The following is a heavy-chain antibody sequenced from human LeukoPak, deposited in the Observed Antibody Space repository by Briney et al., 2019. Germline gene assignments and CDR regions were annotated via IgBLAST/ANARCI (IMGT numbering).Heavy chain of an antibody. V-gene: IGHV1-24*01. CDR1: GYTLTELS. CDR2: FDPEDGET. CDR3: ARGPQTITIFHYYYYYMDV. Sequence: ASVKVSCKVSGYTLTELSMHWVRQAPGKGLEWMGGFDPEDGETIYAQKFQGRVTMTEDTSTDTAYMELSSLRSEDTAVYYCARGPQTITIFHYYYYYMDVWGKGTTVTVSS. D-gene: IGHD3-9*01. J-gene: IGHJ6*03.